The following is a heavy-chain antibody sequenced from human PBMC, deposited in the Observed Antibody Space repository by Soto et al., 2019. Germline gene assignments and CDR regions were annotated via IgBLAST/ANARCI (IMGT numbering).Heavy chain of an antibody. CDR1: GVTFSNYA. V-gene: IGHV3-23*01. J-gene: IGHJ6*02. CDR2: ISGSGGST. D-gene: IGHD6-6*01. Sequence: EVQLLESGGGLVQPGGSLRLSCADSGVTFSNYAMSWVRQAPGKGLEWVSAISGSGGSTHYADSVKGRFTISRDNSKNTLFLQMNSLRAEGTAVYYCRQSSSSRPDYSYRMDVWGQGTTVTVSS. CDR3: RQSSSSRPDYSYRMDV.